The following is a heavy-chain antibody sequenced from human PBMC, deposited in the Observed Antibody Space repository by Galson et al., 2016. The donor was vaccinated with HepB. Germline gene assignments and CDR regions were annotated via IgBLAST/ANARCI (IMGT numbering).Heavy chain of an antibody. D-gene: IGHD6-19*01. CDR2: IIPRLATT. J-gene: IGHJ3*01. V-gene: IGHV1-69*01. CDR1: GGTFDSYD. Sequence: SLTLSCTASGGTFDSYDFHWIRQAPGKGLEWISEIIPRLATTHYAHTFQGKITITADESTSTAFMELSSLRSEDTALYFCASAYDRQWSHSFDLWGQGTMVTVSS. CDR3: ASAYDRQWSHSFDL.